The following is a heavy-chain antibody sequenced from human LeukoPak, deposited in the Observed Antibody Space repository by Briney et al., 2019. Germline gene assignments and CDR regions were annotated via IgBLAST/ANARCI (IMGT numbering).Heavy chain of an antibody. V-gene: IGHV3-23*01. D-gene: IGHD2-21*01. CDR2: ISDSGGST. Sequence: HPGGSLRLSCAASGFSFNTYDMSWVRQAPGKGLEWVSAISDSGGSTYYADSVKGRFTISRDNSKKTVSLEMNNLRTEDTAVYYCAKNVNAHCRVDCSDYWGQGTLVTVSS. CDR1: GFSFNTYD. J-gene: IGHJ4*02. CDR3: AKNVNAHCRVDCSDY.